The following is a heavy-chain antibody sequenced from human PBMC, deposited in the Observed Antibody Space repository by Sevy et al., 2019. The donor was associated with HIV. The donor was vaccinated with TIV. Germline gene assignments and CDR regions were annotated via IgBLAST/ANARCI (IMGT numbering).Heavy chain of an antibody. CDR1: GGSINSDH. V-gene: IGHV4-59*08. CDR2: VYYTGGT. Sequence: SETLSLTCTVSGGSINSDHWNWIRQPPGKGLEWIGYVYYTGGTNYNPSLKNRVTISVDRTKNQFSLKRTSGTAADTAVYYYAGRNDFDIWGQGTMVTVS. CDR3: AGRNDFDI. J-gene: IGHJ3*02.